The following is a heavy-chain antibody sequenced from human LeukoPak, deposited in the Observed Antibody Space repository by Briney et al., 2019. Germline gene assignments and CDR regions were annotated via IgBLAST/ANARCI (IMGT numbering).Heavy chain of an antibody. J-gene: IGHJ5*02. CDR3: ARYSSSWYGKGGWFDP. CDR1: EDSFTNYW. CDR2: IYPGDSDT. Sequence: GESLKISCKGSEDSFTNYWIGWVRQMPGKGLECMGIIYPGDSDTRYSPSFQGQVTISADKSSSTAYLQWSSLKASDTAMYYCARYSSSWYGKGGWFDPWGQGTLVTVSS. D-gene: IGHD6-13*01. V-gene: IGHV5-51*01.